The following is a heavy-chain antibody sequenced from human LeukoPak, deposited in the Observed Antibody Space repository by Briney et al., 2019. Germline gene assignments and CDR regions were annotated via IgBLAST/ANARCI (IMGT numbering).Heavy chain of an antibody. CDR2: INPSAGST. Sequence: ASVKVSCKVSGYTLTELSMHWVRQAPGQGLEWMGRINPSAGSTTYAQKFQGRVTMTRDMSTSTVYMELSSLTSEDTAVYYCARPRYTNSQDAFDIWGQGTMVTVSS. CDR3: ARPRYTNSQDAFDI. D-gene: IGHD3-9*01. V-gene: IGHV1-46*01. CDR1: GYTLTELS. J-gene: IGHJ3*02.